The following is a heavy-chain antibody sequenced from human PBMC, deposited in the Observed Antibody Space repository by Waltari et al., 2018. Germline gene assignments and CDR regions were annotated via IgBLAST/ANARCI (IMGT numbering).Heavy chain of an antibody. CDR1: GYTFTSYA. J-gene: IGHJ3*02. Sequence: QVQLVQSGAEVKKPGASVKVACKASGYTFTSYAMHLVRQAPGQRLEWMGWINAVNGNTKYSQKFPVRVTITRDTSAITAYMVLSSLRSEDTAVYYCARDLERYHDAFDIWGQGTMVTVSS. CDR3: ARDLERYHDAFDI. D-gene: IGHD1-1*01. V-gene: IGHV1-3*01. CDR2: INAVNGNT.